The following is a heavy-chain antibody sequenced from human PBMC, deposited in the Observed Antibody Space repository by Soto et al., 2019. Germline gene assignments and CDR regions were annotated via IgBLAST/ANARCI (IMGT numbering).Heavy chain of an antibody. CDR2: ISHTGNT. J-gene: IGHJ4*02. Sequence: QVQLQQWGAGLLKPSETLCLTCAVYGGSFSGYYWNWIRQPPGKGLEWIGEISHTGNTNYNPSLKSRVTLSVDASKKQFSLRLTSVTAADTAVYYCARDLQLPLDYWGQGTLVTVSS. V-gene: IGHV4-34*01. D-gene: IGHD2-2*01. CDR1: GGSFSGYY. CDR3: ARDLQLPLDY.